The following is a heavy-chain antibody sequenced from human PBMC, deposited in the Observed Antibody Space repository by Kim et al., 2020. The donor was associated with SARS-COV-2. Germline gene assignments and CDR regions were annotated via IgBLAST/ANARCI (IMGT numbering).Heavy chain of an antibody. CDR1: GFTFSSYW. CDR2: INSDGSST. V-gene: IGHV3-74*01. J-gene: IGHJ5*02. Sequence: GGSLRLSCAASGFTFSSYWMHWVRQAPGKGLVWVSRINSDGSSTSYADSVKGRFTISRDNAKNTLYLQMNSLRAEDTAVYYCARDLRRPKPYNWFDPWGQGTLVTVSS. CDR3: ARDLRRPKPYNWFDP.